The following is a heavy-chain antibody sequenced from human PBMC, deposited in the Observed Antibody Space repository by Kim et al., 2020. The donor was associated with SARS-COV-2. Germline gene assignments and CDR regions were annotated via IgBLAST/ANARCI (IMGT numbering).Heavy chain of an antibody. V-gene: IGHV1-3*01. CDR2: T. Sequence: TKYSQKFQGRGTITRDTSASTAYMELSSLRSEDTAVYYCATSYSSSWYDYWGQGTLVTVSS. D-gene: IGHD6-13*01. CDR3: ATSYSSSWYDY. J-gene: IGHJ4*02.